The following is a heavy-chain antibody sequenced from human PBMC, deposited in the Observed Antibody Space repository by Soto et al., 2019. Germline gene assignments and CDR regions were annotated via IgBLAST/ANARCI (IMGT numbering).Heavy chain of an antibody. CDR2: INRDGSKK. CDR3: ARDVSPGISSLYLDAFDV. V-gene: IGHV3-7*05. Sequence: EVQLEESGGDLVQQGGSLRLSCAASGFTLSAYLMTWVRQAPGKGLEWVANINRDGSKKSYLDSVRGRFTISRDNVGNSLYLQMDSLRADDTALYYCARDVSPGISSLYLDAFDVGGQGTMVTVSS. J-gene: IGHJ3*01. CDR1: GFTLSAYL. D-gene: IGHD6-13*01.